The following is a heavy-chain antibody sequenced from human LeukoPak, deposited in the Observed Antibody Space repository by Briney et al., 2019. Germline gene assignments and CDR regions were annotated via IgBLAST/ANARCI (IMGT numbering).Heavy chain of an antibody. CDR1: GDSISSYY. CDR2: IYYSGST. J-gene: IGHJ4*02. D-gene: IGHD3-10*01. V-gene: IGHV4-59*01. Sequence: SETLSLTCTVSGDSISSYYWSWIRQPPGKGLEWIGYIYYSGSTNYNPSLKSRVTISVDTSKNQFSLKLSSVTAADTAVYYCARASSMSRFDYWGQGTLVTVSS. CDR3: ARASSMSRFDY.